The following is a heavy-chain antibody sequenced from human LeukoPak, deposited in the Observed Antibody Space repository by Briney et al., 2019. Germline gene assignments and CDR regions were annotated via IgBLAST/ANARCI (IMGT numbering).Heavy chain of an antibody. V-gene: IGHV5-51*01. CDR3: ATNKRRSSSYHSDAFDI. CDR2: IYPGDSDT. Sequence: GESLKISCSVSGYTISSYWIAWVRQMPGKGLEWMGIIYPGDSDTRYGPSFQGQVTISADKSIRTDYLQWSALKASDTAIYFCATNKRRSSSYHSDAFDIWGQGTMVTVSS. CDR1: GYTISSYW. D-gene: IGHD6-13*01. J-gene: IGHJ3*02.